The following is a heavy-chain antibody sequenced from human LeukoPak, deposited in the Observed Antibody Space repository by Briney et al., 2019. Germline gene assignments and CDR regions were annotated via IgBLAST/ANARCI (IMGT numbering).Heavy chain of an antibody. Sequence: SETLSLTCTVSGGSISSYYWSWIRQPPGKGLEWIAYISDIGSINYNPSLKSRVTISLDTSKNQFSLKLSSVTAADTAVYYCAGHHPRNTVDCWGQGTLGTVSS. CDR2: ISDIGSI. J-gene: IGHJ4*02. CDR1: GGSISSYY. CDR3: AGHHPRNTVDC. V-gene: IGHV4-59*08. D-gene: IGHD2-8*02.